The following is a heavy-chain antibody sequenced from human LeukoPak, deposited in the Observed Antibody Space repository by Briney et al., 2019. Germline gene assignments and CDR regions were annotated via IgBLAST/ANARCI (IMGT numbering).Heavy chain of an antibody. CDR2: IYYSGST. V-gene: IGHV4-39*07. J-gene: IGHJ3*02. Sequence: PSETLSLTCTVSGGSISSSSYYWGWIRQPPGKGLEWIGSIYYSGSTYYNPSLKSRVTISVDTSKNQFSLKLSSVTAADTAVYYWASQQLDTPGGVFDIGGQGTMVTVSS. CDR1: GGSISSSSYY. D-gene: IGHD6-13*01. CDR3: ASQQLDTPGGVFDI.